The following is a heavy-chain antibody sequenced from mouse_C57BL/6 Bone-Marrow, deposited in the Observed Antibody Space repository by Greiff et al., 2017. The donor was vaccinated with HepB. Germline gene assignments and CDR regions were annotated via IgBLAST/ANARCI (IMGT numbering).Heavy chain of an antibody. CDR2: IDPSDRET. Sequence: QVQLQQPGAELVRPGSSVKLSCKASGYTFTSYWMHWVKQRPIQGLEWIGNIDPSDRETHYNQKFKDKATLTVDKSSSPAYMQLSSLTSEDSAVYYCARHWDYGGQGTTRTVSS. CDR1: GYTFTSYW. CDR3: ARHWDY. J-gene: IGHJ2*01. V-gene: IGHV1-52*01. D-gene: IGHD4-1*01.